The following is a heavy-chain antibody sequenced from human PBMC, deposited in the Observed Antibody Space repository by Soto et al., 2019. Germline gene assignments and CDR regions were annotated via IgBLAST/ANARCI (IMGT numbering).Heavy chain of an antibody. V-gene: IGHV3-23*01. CDR1: GFTFSSYA. CDR3: AKAPWDCTNGVCYPTIYYYYYYMDV. D-gene: IGHD2-8*01. J-gene: IGHJ6*03. CDR2: ISGSGGST. Sequence: GGSLRLSCAASGFTFSSYAMSWVRQAPGKGLEWVSAISGSGGSTYYADSVKGRFTISRDNSKNTLYLQMNSLRAEDTAVYYCAKAPWDCTNGVCYPTIYYYYYYMDVWGKGTTVTVSS.